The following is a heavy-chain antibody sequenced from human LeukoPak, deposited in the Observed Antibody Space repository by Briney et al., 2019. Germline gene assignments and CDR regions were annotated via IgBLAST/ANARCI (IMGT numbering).Heavy chain of an antibody. V-gene: IGHV4-34*01. CDR3: ARGLRRGYSGYDYPGY. CDR2: INHSGST. D-gene: IGHD5-12*01. CDR1: GESFSGYY. J-gene: IGHJ4*02. Sequence: SETLSLTCAVYGESFSGYYWSWIRQPPGKGLEWIGEINHSGSTNYNPSLKSRVTISVDTSKNQFSLKLSSVTAADTAVYYCARGLRRGYSGYDYPGYWGQGTLVTVSS.